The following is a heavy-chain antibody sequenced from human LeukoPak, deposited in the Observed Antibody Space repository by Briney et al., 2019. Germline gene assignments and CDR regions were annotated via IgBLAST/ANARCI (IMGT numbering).Heavy chain of an antibody. Sequence: ASVKVSCKASGYTFTGYYMHWVRQAPGQGLEWMGRINPNSGGTNYAQKFQGRVTMTRDTSISTAYMELCRLRSDDTAVYYCARNGYYYDSSGYSAVDYWGQGTLVTVSS. V-gene: IGHV1-2*06. CDR3: ARNGYYYDSSGYSAVDY. CDR1: GYTFTGYY. J-gene: IGHJ4*02. CDR2: INPNSGGT. D-gene: IGHD3-22*01.